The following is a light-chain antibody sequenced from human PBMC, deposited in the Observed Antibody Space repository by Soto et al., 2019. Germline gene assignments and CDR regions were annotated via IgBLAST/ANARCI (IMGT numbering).Light chain of an antibody. Sequence: QSLLTQPPSASATPGQRVTISCSGSNSNIGTNTVNWYQQLPGTAPRLLIYTNNQRPSGVPQLFSGSKTGTSASLAIGGLQSEDGADYYCAAWDDSLGAYVFGTGTKVTVL. CDR3: AAWDDSLGAYV. CDR2: TNN. J-gene: IGLJ1*01. V-gene: IGLV1-44*01. CDR1: NSNIGTNT.